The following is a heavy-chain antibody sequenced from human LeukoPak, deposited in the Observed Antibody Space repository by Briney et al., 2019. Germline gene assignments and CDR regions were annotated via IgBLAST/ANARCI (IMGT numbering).Heavy chain of an antibody. D-gene: IGHD3-10*01. CDR1: GGTFSSYT. Sequence: ASVKVSCKASGGTFSSYTISWVRQAPGQGLEWMGRIIPILGIANYAQKFQGRVTITADKSTSTAYMELSSLRSEDTAVYYCARPSLSGMARGNWYFDLWGRGTLVTVSS. J-gene: IGHJ2*01. CDR3: ARPSLSGMARGNWYFDL. V-gene: IGHV1-69*02. CDR2: IIPILGIA.